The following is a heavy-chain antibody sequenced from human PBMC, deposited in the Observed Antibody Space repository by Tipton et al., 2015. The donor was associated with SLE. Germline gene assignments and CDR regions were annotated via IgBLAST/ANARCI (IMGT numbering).Heavy chain of an antibody. Sequence: QLVQSGAEVKKPGASVKVSCKASGYTFTAYYLHWVRQAPGQGPQWMGVLNPSGGSTTYSQEFQGRVTMARDTSTSTVYMELSGLRSEDTAVYYCARASIFGMLKAFDIWGQGTMVTVSS. CDR2: LNPSGGST. V-gene: IGHV1-46*01. CDR1: GYTFTAYY. J-gene: IGHJ3*02. CDR3: ARASIFGMLKAFDI. D-gene: IGHD3-3*01.